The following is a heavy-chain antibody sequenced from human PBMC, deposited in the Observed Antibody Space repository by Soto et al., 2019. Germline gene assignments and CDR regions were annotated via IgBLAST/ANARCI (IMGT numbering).Heavy chain of an antibody. CDR1: GFSLSTSGVG. V-gene: IGHV2-5*02. D-gene: IGHD3-10*01. CDR3: AHRRGGNLWHGGYFDY. J-gene: IGHJ4*01. Sequence: SGPTLVNPTQTLTLTCTFSGFSLSTSGVGVGWIRQPPGKALEGLALIYWDDDKRYSPSLRSRLTISKDTSKNQVVLTMTNMDPVDTATYYCAHRRGGNLWHGGYFDYWGHGTLVTVSS. CDR2: IYWDDDK.